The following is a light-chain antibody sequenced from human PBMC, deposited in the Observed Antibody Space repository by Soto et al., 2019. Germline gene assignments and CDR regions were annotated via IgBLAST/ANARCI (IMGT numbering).Light chain of an antibody. J-gene: IGKJ3*01. CDR2: DTS. CDR3: QVYGSSPLFT. CDR1: QSVSSSY. Sequence: DIGLTKSPATLSLSPGERATLSCRASQSVSSSYLAWYQQKPGQAPRLLIYDTSHRATGIPARFSGSGSGTDFSLTISRLEPEDFAVYWCQVYGSSPLFTFGPGTKVDIK. V-gene: IGKV3-20*01.